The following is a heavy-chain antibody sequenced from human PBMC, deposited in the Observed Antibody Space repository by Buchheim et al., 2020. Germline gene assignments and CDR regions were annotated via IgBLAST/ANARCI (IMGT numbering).Heavy chain of an antibody. D-gene: IGHD2-2*01. CDR2: IYYSGST. V-gene: IGHV4-31*03. CDR3: ARAEHCSSTSCYPSKANWFDP. J-gene: IGHJ5*02. Sequence: QVQLQESGPGLVKPSETLSLTCTVSGGSISSGGYYWSWIRQHPGKGLEWIGYIYYSGSTYYNPSLKSRVTISVDTSKNQFSLKLSSVTAADTAVYYCARAEHCSSTSCYPSKANWFDPWGQGTL. CDR1: GGSISSGGYY.